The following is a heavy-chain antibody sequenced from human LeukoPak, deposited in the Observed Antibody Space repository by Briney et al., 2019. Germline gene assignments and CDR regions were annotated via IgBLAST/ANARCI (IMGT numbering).Heavy chain of an antibody. J-gene: IGHJ3*02. CDR3: ARDRDYGDLPDAFDI. V-gene: IGHV1-18*01. Sequence: ASVKVSCKASGYTFTSYGISWVRQAPGQGLEWMGWISAYNGNTNYAQKLQGRVTMTTDTSTSTAYMELRSLRSDDTAVYYCARDRDYGDLPDAFDIWGQGTMVTVSS. CDR1: GYTFTSYG. D-gene: IGHD4-17*01. CDR2: ISAYNGNT.